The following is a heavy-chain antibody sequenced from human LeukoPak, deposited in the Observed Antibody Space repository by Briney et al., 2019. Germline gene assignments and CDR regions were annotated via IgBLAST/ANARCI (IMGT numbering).Heavy chain of an antibody. CDR2: INPNSGGT. CDR3: ARGEEYSYGFNYFDY. V-gene: IGHV1-2*06. D-gene: IGHD5-18*01. CDR1: GYTFTGYY. Sequence: ASVKVSCKASGYTFTGYYMHWVRQAPGQGLESIGRINPNSGGTNYAQKFQGRVTMTRDTSISTAYMELSRLRSDDTAVYYCARGEEYSYGFNYFDYWGQGTLVTVSS. J-gene: IGHJ4*02.